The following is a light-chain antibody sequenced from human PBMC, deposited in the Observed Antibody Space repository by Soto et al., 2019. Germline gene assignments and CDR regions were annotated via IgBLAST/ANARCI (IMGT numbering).Light chain of an antibody. J-gene: IGLJ1*01. CDR3: SSYTSSSTLEV. V-gene: IGLV2-14*01. Sequence: QSVLTQPASVSGSPGQSITISCTGTSSDVGGYNYVSWYQQPPGKAPKLMIYDVSNRPSGASNRFSGSKSGNTASLTISGLHAEDEADYYCSSYTSSSTLEVFGTGTKVTVL. CDR2: DVS. CDR1: SSDVGGYNY.